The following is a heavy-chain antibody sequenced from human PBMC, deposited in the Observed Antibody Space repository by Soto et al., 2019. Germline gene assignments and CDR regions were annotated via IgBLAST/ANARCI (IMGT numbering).Heavy chain of an antibody. D-gene: IGHD6-19*01. V-gene: IGHV3-33*01. CDR3: ARDRPWAGFDY. J-gene: IGHJ4*02. CDR1: GFTFSRHG. Sequence: GGSLRLSCTTSGFTFSRHGMHWVRQAPGKGLEWLAVIWNDGNNRYYADSVRGRFTVSRDNSKNTLYLQLSGLRAEDTAVYYCARDRPWAGFDYWGQGTPVTVSS. CDR2: IWNDGNNR.